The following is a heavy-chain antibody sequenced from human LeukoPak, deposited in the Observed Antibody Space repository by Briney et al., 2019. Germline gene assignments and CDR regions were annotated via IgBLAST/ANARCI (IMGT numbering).Heavy chain of an antibody. D-gene: IGHD6-19*01. CDR2: INWNGGST. CDR3: AREIAVAGRAPFDY. V-gene: IGHV3-20*04. CDR1: GFTVSSNY. Sequence: PGGSLRLSCAASGFTVSSNYMSWVRQAPGKGLEWVSGINWNGGSTGYADSVKGRFTISRDNAKNSLYLQMNSLRAEDTALYYCAREIAVAGRAPFDYWGQGTLVTVSS. J-gene: IGHJ4*02.